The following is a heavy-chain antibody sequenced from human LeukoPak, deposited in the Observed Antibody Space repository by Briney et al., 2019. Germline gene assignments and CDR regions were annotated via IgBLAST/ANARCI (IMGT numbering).Heavy chain of an antibody. V-gene: IGHV4-4*07. J-gene: IGHJ4*02. D-gene: IGHD4-11*01. CDR3: ARGSPQYDY. Sequence: SETLSLTCTVAAGSISSYYWSWIRPPAGKGLEWIGRIYTSGSTNYTPSLKSRVPMSVDTSKNQFSLKLSSVTAADTAVYYCARGSPQYDYWGQGTLVTVSS. CDR2: IYTSGST. CDR1: AGSISSYY.